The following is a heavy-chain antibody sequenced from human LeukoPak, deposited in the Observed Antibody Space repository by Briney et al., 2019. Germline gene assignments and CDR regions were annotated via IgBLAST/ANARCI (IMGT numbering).Heavy chain of an antibody. CDR3: AKSWNYYDSSGDDALDI. V-gene: IGHV3-23*01. J-gene: IGHJ3*02. CDR1: GGSISSSSYY. CDR2: LSGNGGST. D-gene: IGHD3-22*01. Sequence: ETLSLTCTVSGGSISSSSYYWGWIRQPPGKGLEWVSTLSGNGGSTFYADSVKGRFTISRDNSKNTLYLQMNSLRVEDTAVYYCAKSWNYYDSSGDDALDIWGQGTMVTVSS.